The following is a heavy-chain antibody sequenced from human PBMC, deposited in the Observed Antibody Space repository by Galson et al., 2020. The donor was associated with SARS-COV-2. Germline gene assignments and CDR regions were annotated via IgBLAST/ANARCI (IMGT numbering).Heavy chain of an antibody. Sequence: SETLSLTCTVSGGSLSGCSYCWSWIRQPPGKGLEYLGYIFYTGSTNYNPSLKSRVTISIDTSTNQFSLKLTSVAAADTGVYYCARVPLLYAGNSLTYWGRGTLVTVSS. CDR1: GGSLSGCSYC. CDR3: ARVPLLYAGNSLTY. D-gene: IGHD6-13*01. CDR2: IFYTGST. J-gene: IGHJ4*02. V-gene: IGHV4-61*01.